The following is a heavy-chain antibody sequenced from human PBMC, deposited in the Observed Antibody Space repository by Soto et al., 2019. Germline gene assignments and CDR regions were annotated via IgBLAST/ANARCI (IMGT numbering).Heavy chain of an antibody. CDR3: AREDSIIIPAVSDF. Sequence: KPGGSLRLSCTVSGFAFNNYGINWVRQAPGEGLEWVSSISKSDYTYYSDSVKGRFTISRDNAKNSVSLQMNTLRVEDTAVYYCAREDSIIIPAVSDFWGQGTVVTVSS. CDR1: GFAFNNYG. CDR2: ISKSDYT. J-gene: IGHJ4*02. D-gene: IGHD2-2*01. V-gene: IGHV3-21*01.